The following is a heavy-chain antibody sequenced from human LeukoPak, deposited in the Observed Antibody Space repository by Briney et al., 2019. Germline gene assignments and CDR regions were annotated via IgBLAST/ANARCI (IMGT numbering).Heavy chain of an antibody. J-gene: IGHJ3*02. D-gene: IGHD3-16*02. Sequence: GGSLRLSCAASGFTFSDYWMRWVRQAPGEGLVWVSRVNGYGNSTSYADSVKGRYTISRDNAKNTLYLQMNSLRAEDTAVYYCSVGVITGTFHIWGQGTMVTVSS. CDR3: SVGVITGTFHI. CDR2: VNGYGNST. CDR1: GFTFSDYW. V-gene: IGHV3-74*01.